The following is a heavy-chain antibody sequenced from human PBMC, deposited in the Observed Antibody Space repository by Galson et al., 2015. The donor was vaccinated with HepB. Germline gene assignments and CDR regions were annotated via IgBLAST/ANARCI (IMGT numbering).Heavy chain of an antibody. CDR2: IWYDGSNK. CDR1: GLTFSSYG. V-gene: IGHV3-33*01. CDR3: ARDKVRGYCSSTSCYTGRSGDYYYGMDV. D-gene: IGHD2-2*02. Sequence: SLRLSCAASGLTFSSYGMHWVRQAPGKGLEWVAVIWYDGSNKYYADSVKGRFTISRDNSKNTLYLQMNSLRAEDTAVYYCARDKVRGYCSSTSCYTGRSGDYYYGMDVWGQGTTVTVSS. J-gene: IGHJ6*02.